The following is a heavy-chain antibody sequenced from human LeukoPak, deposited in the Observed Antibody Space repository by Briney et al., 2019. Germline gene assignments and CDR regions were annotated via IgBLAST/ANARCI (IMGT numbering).Heavy chain of an antibody. D-gene: IGHD4-17*01. J-gene: IGHJ4*02. CDR1: GFTFSSYS. Sequence: GGSLRLSCAASGFTFSSYSMNWVRQAPGKGLEWVSSISSSGSYIYYADSVKGRFTISRDNAKNSLYLQMNSLRAEDTAVYYCARVLSVTSPFDYWGQGTLVTVSS. CDR3: ARVLSVTSPFDY. CDR2: ISSSGSYI. V-gene: IGHV3-21*01.